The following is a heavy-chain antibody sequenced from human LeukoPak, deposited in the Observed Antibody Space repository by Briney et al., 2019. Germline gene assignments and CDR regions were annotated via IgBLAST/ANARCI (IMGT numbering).Heavy chain of an antibody. CDR3: ATFAGEY. Sequence: PGGSLRLSCAASGFTFSNYAMSWVRQAPGKGLEWVSSIGDTGGSTSYTDSVKGRFTISRDNSKNTLYLQVNSLRVEDGGVYYCATFAGEYWGQGTPVTVSS. CDR2: IGDTGGST. V-gene: IGHV3-23*01. CDR1: GFTFSNYA. J-gene: IGHJ4*02.